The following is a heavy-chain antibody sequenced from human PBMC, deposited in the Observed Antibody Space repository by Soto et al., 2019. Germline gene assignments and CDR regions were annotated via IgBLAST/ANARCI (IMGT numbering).Heavy chain of an antibody. V-gene: IGHV3-33*06. CDR1: GIIFNGFG. CDR3: AKDLRYQLLSRRFYYYGMDV. D-gene: IGHD2-2*01. CDR2: IRYGGGNT. J-gene: IGHJ6*02. Sequence: PGGSLRLSCAASGIIFNGFGMHWVRQAPGKELEWVAVIRYGGGNTYYADSVKGRFTISRDNSKNTLYLQMNSLRAEDTAVYYCAKDLRYQLLSRRFYYYGMDVWGQGTTVTVSS.